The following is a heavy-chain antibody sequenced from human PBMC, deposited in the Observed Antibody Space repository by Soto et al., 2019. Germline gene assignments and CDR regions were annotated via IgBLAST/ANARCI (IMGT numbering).Heavy chain of an antibody. CDR2: IYYSGST. CDR1: GGSISSSSYY. J-gene: IGHJ6*02. Sequence: PSETLSLTCTVSGGSISSSSYYWGWIRQPPGKGLEWIGSIYYSGSTYYNPSLKSRVTISVDTSKNQFSLKLSSVTAADTAVYYCARHKGIAAAGFYYYYYGMDVWGQGTTVNVSS. CDR3: ARHKGIAAAGFYYYYYGMDV. D-gene: IGHD6-13*01. V-gene: IGHV4-39*01.